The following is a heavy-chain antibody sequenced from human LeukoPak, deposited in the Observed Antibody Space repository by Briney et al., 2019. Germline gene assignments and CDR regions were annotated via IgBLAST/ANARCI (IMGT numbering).Heavy chain of an antibody. CDR3: VRDPDALDF. Sequence: GGSLRLSCAASGFTFSSYSMNWVRQAPGKGLEWVAYIRSSGSPIYYADSVKGRFTISRGNAKNSLYLQMNSLRDEDTAVYYCVRDPDALDFWGQGTPVTVSS. J-gene: IGHJ4*02. CDR2: IRSSGSPI. CDR1: GFTFSSYS. V-gene: IGHV3-48*02.